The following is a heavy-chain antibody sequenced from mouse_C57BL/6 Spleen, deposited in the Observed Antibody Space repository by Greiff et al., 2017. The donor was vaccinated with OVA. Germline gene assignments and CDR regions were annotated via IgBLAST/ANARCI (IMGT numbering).Heavy chain of an antibody. Sequence: ESGPGLVKPSQSLSLTCSVTGYSITSGYYWNWIRQFPGNKLEWMGYISYDGSNNYNPSLKNRISITRDTSKNQFFLKLNSVTTEDTATYYCAKREAYFYFDYWGQGTTLTVSS. CDR1: GYSITSGYY. V-gene: IGHV3-6*01. J-gene: IGHJ2*01. D-gene: IGHD2-10*01. CDR2: ISYDGSN. CDR3: AKREAYFYFDY.